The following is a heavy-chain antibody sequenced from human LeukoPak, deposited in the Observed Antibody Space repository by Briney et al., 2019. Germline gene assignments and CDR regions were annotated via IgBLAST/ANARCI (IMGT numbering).Heavy chain of an antibody. V-gene: IGHV1-2*02. CDR2: INPNSGGT. J-gene: IGHJ5*02. CDR3: ARPPRDYGGNSLWFDP. CDR1: GYTFTGYY. D-gene: IGHD4-23*01. Sequence: ASVKVSCKASGYTFTGYYMHWVRQAPGQGLEWMEWINPNSGGTNYAQKFQGRVTMTRDTSISTAYMELSRLRSDDTAVYYCARPPRDYGGNSLWFDPWGQGTLVTVSS.